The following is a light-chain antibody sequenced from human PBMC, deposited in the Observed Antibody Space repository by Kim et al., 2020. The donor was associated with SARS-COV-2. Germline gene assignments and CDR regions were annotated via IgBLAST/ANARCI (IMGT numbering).Light chain of an antibody. CDR2: DAS. CDR1: QSINNY. J-gene: IGKJ2*01. V-gene: IGKV3-11*01. CDR3: QQRSNWPPVYT. Sequence: ESVLTQSPATLSLSPGERATLSCRASQSINNYLAWYQQKPGQAPRLLIYDASNRATGIPARFSGSGSGTDFTLTISSLEPEDFAVYYCQQRSNWPPVYTFGQGTKLEI.